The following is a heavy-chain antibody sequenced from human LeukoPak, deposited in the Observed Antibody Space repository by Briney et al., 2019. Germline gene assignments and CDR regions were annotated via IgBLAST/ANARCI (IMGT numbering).Heavy chain of an antibody. CDR1: EYTFSDFY. Sequence: ASVKVSCKLSEYTFSDFYLNWVRQAPGQGLEWMAWINPFSDARSYAQKFQGRVTMTWDMSTTTVFMELSRLRSDDTAVYYCATSTITRTRDPWGQGTLVTVSS. J-gene: IGHJ5*02. CDR3: ATSTITRTRDP. V-gene: IGHV1-2*02. D-gene: IGHD1-1*01. CDR2: INPFSDAR.